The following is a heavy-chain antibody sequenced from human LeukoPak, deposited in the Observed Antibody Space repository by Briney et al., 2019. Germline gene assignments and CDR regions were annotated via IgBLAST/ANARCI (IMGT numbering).Heavy chain of an antibody. CDR1: GGFFSSYY. CDR3: ARVLAVVTARFDY. CDR2: INHSGSA. D-gene: IGHD2-21*02. V-gene: IGHV4-34*01. J-gene: IGHJ4*02. Sequence: SETLSLACAVYGGFFSSYYWSWIRHPPGRGLEWIGEINHSGSADSDQCLKSRVTISVDTSKNQYALKLSSVAAADTAVYYCARVLAVVTARFDYWGQGTLVTVSS.